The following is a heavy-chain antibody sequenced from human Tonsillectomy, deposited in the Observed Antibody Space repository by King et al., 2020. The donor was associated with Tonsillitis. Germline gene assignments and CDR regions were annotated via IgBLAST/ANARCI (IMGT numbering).Heavy chain of an antibody. D-gene: IGHD3-10*01. CDR2: ISAYNGNT. Sequence: VQLVESGAEVKKPGASVKVSCKASGYTFTSYGISWVRQAPGQGLEWMGWISAYNGNTNYAQKRQGRVTMTTDTSTRTAYMELRSLRSDDTAVYYCARTDGPIRGVLIGDYWGQGTLVTVSS. V-gene: IGHV1-18*01. CDR1: GYTFTSYG. CDR3: ARTDGPIRGVLIGDY. J-gene: IGHJ4*02.